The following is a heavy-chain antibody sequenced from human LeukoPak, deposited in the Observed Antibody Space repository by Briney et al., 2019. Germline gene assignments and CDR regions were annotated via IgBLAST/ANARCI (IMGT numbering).Heavy chain of an antibody. Sequence: GGSLRLSCAASGFTFSDYYMSWIRQAPGKGLEWVSYISFSGSPTQYADSVKGRFTISRDNAKNSLYLQMNSLRVEDTAVYYCATDGDYDWNYRSGFDSWGQGTQVTVSS. V-gene: IGHV3-11*04. CDR2: ISFSGSPT. J-gene: IGHJ4*02. CDR3: ATDGDYDWNYRSGFDS. CDR1: GFTFSDYY. D-gene: IGHD1-7*01.